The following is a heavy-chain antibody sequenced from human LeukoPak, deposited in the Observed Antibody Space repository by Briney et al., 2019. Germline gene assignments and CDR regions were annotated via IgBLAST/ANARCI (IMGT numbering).Heavy chain of an antibody. CDR1: GFSISLGCY. CDR2: IHPSGTT. CDR3: ATERERRITD. D-gene: IGHD1-1*01. Sequence: SETLSLTCDVSGFSISLGCYWVWIRQPAGQGLEWIGSIHPSGTTFYNSSLNSRITMTIDAPKNQFTLRLSLVTAVDTAVYFCATERERRITDWGQEPWSPSPQ. J-gene: IGHJ4*01. V-gene: IGHV4-38-2*02.